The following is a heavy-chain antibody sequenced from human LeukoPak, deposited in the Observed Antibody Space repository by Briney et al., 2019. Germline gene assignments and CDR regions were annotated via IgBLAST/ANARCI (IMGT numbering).Heavy chain of an antibody. Sequence: PGGSLRLSCAASGFTFSSYWMSWVRQAPGKGLEWVANIKQDGSEKYYVDSVKGRFTISRDNAKNSLYLQMNSLRAEDTAVYYCARETSATGEGRPGLYYFDYWGQGTLVTVSS. CDR2: IKQDGSEK. CDR3: ARETSATGEGRPGLYYFDY. CDR1: GFTFSSYW. V-gene: IGHV3-7*01. J-gene: IGHJ4*02. D-gene: IGHD7-27*01.